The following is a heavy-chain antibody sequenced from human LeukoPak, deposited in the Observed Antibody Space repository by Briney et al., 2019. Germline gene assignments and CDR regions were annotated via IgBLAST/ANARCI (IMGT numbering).Heavy chain of an antibody. J-gene: IGHJ4*02. D-gene: IGHD6-19*01. CDR2: IYHSGST. CDR1: GGSISSSNW. V-gene: IGHV4-4*02. CDR3: ARSGYSSGWPYFDY. Sequence: SETLSLTCAVSGGSISSSNWWSWVRQPPGKGLEWIGEIYHSGSTNYNPSLKSRVTISVDKSKNQFSLKLSSVTAADTAVYYCARSGYSSGWPYFDYWGQGTLVTVSS.